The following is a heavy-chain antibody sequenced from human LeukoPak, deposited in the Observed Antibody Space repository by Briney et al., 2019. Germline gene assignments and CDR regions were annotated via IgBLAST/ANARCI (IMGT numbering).Heavy chain of an antibody. J-gene: IGHJ3*02. CDR2: IYYSGNT. D-gene: IGHD3-16*01. V-gene: IGHV4-59*01. Sequence: PSETLSLTCTVSGGSISSYYWSWIRQSPGKGLEWIGNIYYSGNTNYNPSLKSRVTISVDTSKKQFSLKVSSVTAADTAVYYCARDGLGNDAFDIWGQGTMVTVSS. CDR3: ARDGLGNDAFDI. CDR1: GGSISSYY.